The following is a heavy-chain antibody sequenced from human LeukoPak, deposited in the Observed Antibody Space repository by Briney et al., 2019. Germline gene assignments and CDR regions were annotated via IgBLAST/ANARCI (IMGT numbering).Heavy chain of an antibody. V-gene: IGHV3-23*01. CDR1: GFTFSGYS. D-gene: IGHD3-10*01. CDR2: ISASGGRT. Sequence: GGSLRLSCVASGFTFSGYSLGWVRQAPGKGLEWVTTISASGGRTFYAHSVKGRFTISRDNSKNTLYMEMHSLRAEDTAVYYCAKVPGRSPRGYWYFELWGGGTLITVSS. J-gene: IGHJ2*01. CDR3: AKVPGRSPRGYWYFEL.